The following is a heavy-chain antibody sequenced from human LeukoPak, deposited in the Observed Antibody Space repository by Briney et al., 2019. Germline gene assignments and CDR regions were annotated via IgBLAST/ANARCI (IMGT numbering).Heavy chain of an antibody. J-gene: IGHJ5*02. D-gene: IGHD3-3*01. CDR3: ARRWEWLLYWIDP. CDR2: INHSGST. Sequence: PSGTLSLTCAVYGGSFSGYYWSWIRQPPGKGLEWIGEINHSGSTNYNPSLKSRVTISVDTSKNQFSLKLSSVTAADTAVYYCARRWEWLLYWIDPWGQGTLVTVSS. CDR1: GGSFSGYY. V-gene: IGHV4-34*01.